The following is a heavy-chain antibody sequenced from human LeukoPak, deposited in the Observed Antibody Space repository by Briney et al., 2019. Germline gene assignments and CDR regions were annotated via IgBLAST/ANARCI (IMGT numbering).Heavy chain of an antibody. Sequence: GGSLRLSCAASGFTFSSNSMNWVRQAPGKGLEWVSSISSISDYIYYADSVKGRFTISRDNSKNTLYLQMNSLRAEDAAVYYCAREGAIAAAGTRGGDVFDIWGQGTMVTVSS. V-gene: IGHV3-21*01. CDR3: AREGAIAAAGTRGGDVFDI. D-gene: IGHD6-13*01. CDR2: ISSISDYI. J-gene: IGHJ3*02. CDR1: GFTFSSNS.